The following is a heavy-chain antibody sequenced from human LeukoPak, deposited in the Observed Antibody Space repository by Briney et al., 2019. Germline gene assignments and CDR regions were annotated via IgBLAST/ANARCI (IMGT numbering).Heavy chain of an antibody. Sequence: SETLSLTCTVSGGSISSYYWSWIRQPAGKGLEWIGRVYTNGNTNYNPSLKSRVTMSLDTSKNQFSLKLSSVTAADTAVYYCARAPYDILTGYDPYFDYWGQGTLVTVSS. J-gene: IGHJ4*02. V-gene: IGHV4-4*07. CDR2: VYTNGNT. CDR3: ARAPYDILTGYDPYFDY. CDR1: GGSISSYY. D-gene: IGHD3-9*01.